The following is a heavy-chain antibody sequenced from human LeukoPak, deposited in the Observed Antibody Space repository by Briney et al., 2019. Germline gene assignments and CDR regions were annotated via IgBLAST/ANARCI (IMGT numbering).Heavy chain of an antibody. J-gene: IGHJ4*02. V-gene: IGHV3-7*01. CDR2: IRLDGSEK. CDR3: VTDRETSLQKRFDY. Sequence: GGSLRLSCAASGFTFSNYWMNWVRQAPGKGLEWVANIRLDGSEKNYGDSVKGRFTISRDNADNLLYLQMNSLGAEDTAVYYCVTDRETSLQKRFDYWGRGTLVTV. D-gene: IGHD1-1*01. CDR1: GFTFSNYW.